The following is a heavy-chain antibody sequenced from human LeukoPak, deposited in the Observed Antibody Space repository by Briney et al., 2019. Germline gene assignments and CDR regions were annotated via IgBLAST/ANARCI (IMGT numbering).Heavy chain of an antibody. CDR2: ISYDGSNK. D-gene: IGHD4-17*01. V-gene: IGHV3-30-3*01. CDR3: ARIGYGDYGSVDDY. Sequence: GGSLRLSCAASGFTFSSYAMHWVRQAPGKGLEWVAVISYDGSNKYYADSVKGRFTISRDNSKNTLYLQMNSLRAEDTAVYYCARIGYGDYGSVDDYWGQGTLVTVSS. CDR1: GFTFSSYA. J-gene: IGHJ4*02.